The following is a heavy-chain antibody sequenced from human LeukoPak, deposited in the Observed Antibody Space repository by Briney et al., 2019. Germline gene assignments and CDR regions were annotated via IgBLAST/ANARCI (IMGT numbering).Heavy chain of an antibody. CDR2: ISYDGSNK. Sequence: TGRSLRLSCAASGFTFSSYGMHWVRQAPGKGLEWVAVISYDGSNKYYADSVKGRFTISRDNSKNTLYLQMNSLRAEDTAVYYCAKDYYGSGSYFDYWGQGTLVTVSS. J-gene: IGHJ4*02. D-gene: IGHD3-10*01. CDR3: AKDYYGSGSYFDY. V-gene: IGHV3-30*18. CDR1: GFTFSSYG.